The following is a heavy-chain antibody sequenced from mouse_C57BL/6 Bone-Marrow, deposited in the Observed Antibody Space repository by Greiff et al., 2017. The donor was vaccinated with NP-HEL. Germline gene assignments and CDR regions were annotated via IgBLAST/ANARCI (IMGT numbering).Heavy chain of an antibody. V-gene: IGHV1-76*01. CDR2: IYPGSGNT. J-gene: IGHJ1*03. CDR1: GYTFTDYY. CDR3: ARGGYDGYYVGYFDV. Sequence: QVQLKESGAELVRPGASVKLSCKASGYTFTDYYINWVKQRPGQGLEWIARIYPGSGNTYYNEKFKGKATLTAEKSSSTAYMQLSSLTSEDSAVYFCARGGYDGYYVGYFDVWGTGTTVTVSS. D-gene: IGHD2-3*01.